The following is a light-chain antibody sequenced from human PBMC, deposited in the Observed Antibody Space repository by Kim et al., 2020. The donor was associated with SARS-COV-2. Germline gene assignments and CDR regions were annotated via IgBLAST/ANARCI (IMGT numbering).Light chain of an antibody. V-gene: IGLV1-47*01. CDR2: KNN. CDR1: SSNIGSNY. Sequence: QSVLTQPPSASGTPGQRVTISCSGSSSNIGSNYVYWYQQLPRTAPKLLIYKNNQRPSGVPDRFSGSKSGTSASLAISGLRSEDEADYYCAAWDDSLSGLVFGGGTQLPVL. CDR3: AAWDDSLSGLV. J-gene: IGLJ2*01.